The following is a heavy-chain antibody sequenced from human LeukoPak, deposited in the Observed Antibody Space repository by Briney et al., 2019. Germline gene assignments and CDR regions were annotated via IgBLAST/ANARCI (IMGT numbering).Heavy chain of an antibody. CDR3: ARISSGWYVMIDY. CDR1: GFTFSSST. Sequence: GGSLRLSCTASGFTFSSSTMSWVRQAPGKRPEWVSGILNNDIGGNAYYADSVKGRFTISRDNAKNSLYLQMNSLRDEDTAVYYCARISSGWYVMIDYWGQGTLVTVSS. D-gene: IGHD6-19*01. V-gene: IGHV3-23*01. J-gene: IGHJ4*02. CDR2: ILNNDIGGNA.